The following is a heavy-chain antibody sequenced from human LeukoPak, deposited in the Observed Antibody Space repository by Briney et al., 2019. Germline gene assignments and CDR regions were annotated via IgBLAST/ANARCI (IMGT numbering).Heavy chain of an antibody. CDR3: ATTSDVDTAMVGDY. D-gene: IGHD5-18*01. J-gene: IGHJ4*02. CDR1: GYTFTDYY. V-gene: IGHV1-2*02. CDR2: INPNSGCT. Sequence: ASVKVSCKASGYTFTDYYLHWVRQAPGQGLELIGWINPNSGCTNYAQKFQGRVTMTRDTSISTAYMELSRLRSDDTAVYYCATTSDVDTAMVGDYWGQGTLVTVSS.